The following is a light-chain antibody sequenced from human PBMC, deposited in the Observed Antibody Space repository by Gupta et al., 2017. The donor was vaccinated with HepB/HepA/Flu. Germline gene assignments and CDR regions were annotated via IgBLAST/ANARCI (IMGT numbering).Light chain of an antibody. Sequence: EIVLTQSPGTLSLSPGERATLSCRASQSVSSSYLAWYQQKPGQPPRLLIYATSSRATGIPDRFSGTGSETDFTLTISRLEPEDFAVYYCQQYGTSPYTFGQGTELEIK. CDR2: ATS. V-gene: IGKV3-20*01. J-gene: IGKJ2*01. CDR1: QSVSSSY. CDR3: QQYGTSPYT.